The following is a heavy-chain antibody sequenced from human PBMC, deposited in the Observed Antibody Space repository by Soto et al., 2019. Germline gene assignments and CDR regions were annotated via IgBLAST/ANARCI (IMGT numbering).Heavy chain of an antibody. CDR3: VRDHKYFRVNGNWFDS. J-gene: IGHJ5*01. Sequence: QVQLMQSGTEVKKPGASVTVSCKASGYTSADFGISWVRQAPGQGLEWMGWVSGNNGASNPAPKVQGIITMTLDTSTGVSYMDLRSLRSDDTAIYYCVRDHKYFRVNGNWFDSWGQGTLVSVSS. CDR2: VSGNNGAS. V-gene: IGHV1-18*04. CDR1: GYTSADFG. D-gene: IGHD2-2*01.